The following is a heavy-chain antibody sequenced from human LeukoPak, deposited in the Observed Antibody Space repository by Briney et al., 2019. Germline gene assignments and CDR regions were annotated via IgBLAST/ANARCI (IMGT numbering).Heavy chain of an antibody. V-gene: IGHV3-23*01. D-gene: IGHD3-10*01. Sequence: GGSLRLSCAASGFTFSSYGLSWVRQAPGKGLEWVSAISGSGTGTYSADSIKGRFTISRDNSRSTMYLQMDSLRVEDTAVYYCAKDRPASHGSGSFGDYWGRGTQVTVTT. CDR3: AKDRPASHGSGSFGDY. J-gene: IGHJ4*02. CDR1: GFTFSSYG. CDR2: ISGSGTGT.